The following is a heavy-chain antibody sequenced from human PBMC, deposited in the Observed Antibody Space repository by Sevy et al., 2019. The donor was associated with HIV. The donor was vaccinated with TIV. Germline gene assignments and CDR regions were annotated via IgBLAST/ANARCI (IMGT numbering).Heavy chain of an antibody. J-gene: IGHJ4*02. D-gene: IGHD1-26*01. CDR2: INTDGKII. V-gene: IGHV3-74*01. CDR3: ARGSRGTFGS. CDR1: GFTFTSDY. Sequence: GGSLRLSCAASGFTFTSDYMHWVRQPPGKGLVWVSHINTDGKIIRYADSVKGRFTTSRDNAKNTLYLQMNRLRAEDTVVYYCARGSRGTFGSWGQGTLVTVSS.